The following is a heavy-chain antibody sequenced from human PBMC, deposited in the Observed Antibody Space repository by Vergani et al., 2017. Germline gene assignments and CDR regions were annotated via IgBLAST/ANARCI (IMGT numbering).Heavy chain of an antibody. J-gene: IGHJ3*02. CDR3: AAAPGYCSSTSCFRHAFDI. Sequence: QVQLVQSGAEVKKPGSSVKVSCKASGGTFSSYAISWVRQAPGQGLEWMGGIIPIFGTANYAQKFQGRVTITADESTSTAYMELSSLRSEDTAVYYCAAAPGYCSSTSCFRHAFDIWGQGTMVTVSS. D-gene: IGHD2-2*01. V-gene: IGHV1-69*13. CDR2: IIPIFGTA. CDR1: GGTFSSYA.